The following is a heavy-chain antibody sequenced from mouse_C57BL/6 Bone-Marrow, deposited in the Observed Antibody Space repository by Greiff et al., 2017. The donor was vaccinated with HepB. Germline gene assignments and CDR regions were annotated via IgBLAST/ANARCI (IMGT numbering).Heavy chain of an antibody. D-gene: IGHD1-1*01. CDR3: TTADYYGSSYVNFDY. V-gene: IGHV14-1*01. CDR1: GFNIKDYY. J-gene: IGHJ2*01. CDR2: IDPEDGDT. Sequence: EVKLQESGAELVRPGASVKLSCTASGFNIKDYYMHWVKQRPEQGLEWIGRIDPEDGDTEYAPKFQGKATMTADTSSNTAYLQLSSLTAEDTAVYYCTTADYYGSSYVNFDYWGQGTTLTVSS.